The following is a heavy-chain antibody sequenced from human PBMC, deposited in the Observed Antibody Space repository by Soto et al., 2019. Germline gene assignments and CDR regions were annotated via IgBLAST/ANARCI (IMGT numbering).Heavy chain of an antibody. CDR2: IYYSGST. CDR1: GGSISSYY. D-gene: IGHD3-16*01. CDR3: AQGGVRMDV. J-gene: IGHJ6*02. Sequence: SETLSLTCTVSGGSISSYYWSWIRQPPGKGLEWIGYIYYSGSTNYNPSLKSRVTISVDTSKNQFSLKLSSVTAADTAVYYCAQGGVRMDVWGQGTTVTVSS. V-gene: IGHV4-59*01.